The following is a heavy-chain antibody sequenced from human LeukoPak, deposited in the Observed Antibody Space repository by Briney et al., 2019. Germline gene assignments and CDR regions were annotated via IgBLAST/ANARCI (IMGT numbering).Heavy chain of an antibody. Sequence: GGSLRLSCAASGFTFSSYAMTWVRQAPGEGLEWVSAMSGSGGTTYYADSVKGRFTISRDNSKNTLYLQMNSLRAEDTAVYYCAKGLINDWSALDYWGQGTLVTVSS. CDR2: MSGSGGTT. V-gene: IGHV3-23*01. CDR1: GFTFSSYA. CDR3: AKGLINDWSALDY. D-gene: IGHD3-9*01. J-gene: IGHJ4*02.